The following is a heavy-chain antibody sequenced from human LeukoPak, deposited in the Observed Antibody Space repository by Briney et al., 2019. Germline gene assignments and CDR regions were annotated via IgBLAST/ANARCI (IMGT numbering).Heavy chain of an antibody. CDR2: ISSSSSYI. J-gene: IGHJ4*02. CDR1: GFTFSSYS. CDR3: AKGGYSSSLGFDY. V-gene: IGHV3-21*01. Sequence: GGSLRLSCAASGFTFSSYSMNWVRQAPGKGLEWXXSISSSSSYIYYXDSVXGRFTISRDNAKNSLYLQMNSLRAEDTAVYYCAKGGYSSSLGFDYWGQGTLVTVSS. D-gene: IGHD6-6*01.